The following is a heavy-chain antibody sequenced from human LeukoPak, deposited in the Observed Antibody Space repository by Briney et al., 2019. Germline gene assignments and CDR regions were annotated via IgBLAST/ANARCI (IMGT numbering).Heavy chain of an antibody. CDR2: ISGGTT. J-gene: IGHJ3*02. V-gene: IGHV3-23*01. D-gene: IGHD4-17*01. CDR3: ARDPNGDYIGAFEI. Sequence: GSLRLSCAASGFAFISYAMMWLRQAPGEGLEWVSAISGGTTLYADSVKGRFTISRDNSKNTLYLQMISLRVEDTALYYCARDPNGDYIGAFEIWGQGTMVTVSS. CDR1: GFAFISYA.